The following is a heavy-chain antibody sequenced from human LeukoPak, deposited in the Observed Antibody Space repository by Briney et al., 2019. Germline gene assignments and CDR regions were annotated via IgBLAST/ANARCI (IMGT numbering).Heavy chain of an antibody. J-gene: IGHJ4*02. D-gene: IGHD3-10*02. CDR1: GYTLTELS. CDR3: VKDQVLRGSGSYGDY. Sequence: ASVKVSCKVSGYTLTELSMHWVRQAPGKGLEWMGGFDPEDGETIYAQKFQGRVTMTEDTSTDTAYMELSSLRPEDTAVYYCVKDQVLRGSGSYGDYWGQGTLVTVSS. CDR2: FDPEDGET. V-gene: IGHV1-24*01.